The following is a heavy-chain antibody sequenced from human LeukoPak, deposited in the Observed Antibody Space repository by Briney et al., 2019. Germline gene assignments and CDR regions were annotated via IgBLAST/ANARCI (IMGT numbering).Heavy chain of an antibody. CDR2: INHSGST. V-gene: IGHV4-34*01. J-gene: IGHJ5*02. Sequence: SETLSLTCAVYGGSFSGYYWSWIRQPPGKGLEWIGEINHSGSTNYNPSLKSRVTISVDTSKNQFSLKLSSVTAADTAVYYCARSGPRIAVAGMLGWFDPWGQGTLVTVSP. CDR1: GGSFSGYY. CDR3: ARSGPRIAVAGMLGWFDP. D-gene: IGHD6-19*01.